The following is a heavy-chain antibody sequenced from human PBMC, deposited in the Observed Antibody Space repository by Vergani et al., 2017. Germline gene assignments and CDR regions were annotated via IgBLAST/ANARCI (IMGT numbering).Heavy chain of an antibody. CDR1: GYTFTGYY. CDR3: ARWQXYYDSRGASDAFDI. CDR2: INPNSGGT. D-gene: IGHD3-22*01. Sequence: QVQLVQSGAEVKKPGASVTVSCKASGYTFTGYYMHWVRQAPGQGLEWMGWINPNSGGTNNAQKFQGRVTMTRDTSISTAYMELSRLRSDVTAVYYCARWQXYYDSRGASDAFDIWGQGTMVTVSS. J-gene: IGHJ3*02. V-gene: IGHV1-2*02.